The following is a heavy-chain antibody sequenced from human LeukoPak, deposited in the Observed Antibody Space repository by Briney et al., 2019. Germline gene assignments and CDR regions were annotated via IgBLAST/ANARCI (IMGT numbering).Heavy chain of an antibody. CDR3: ARSISGLGD. Sequence: SPTLSLTFAISGDGFSVNSAAWNWVRQSPARGLEWLGITYYRSKWHNDYAVSVNGRITISADTSKNQFSLQLNSVTPEDTAVYYCARSISGLGDWGQGTLVTVSS. CDR2: TYYRSKWHN. D-gene: IGHD3-16*01. CDR1: GDGFSVNSAA. J-gene: IGHJ4*02. V-gene: IGHV6-1*01.